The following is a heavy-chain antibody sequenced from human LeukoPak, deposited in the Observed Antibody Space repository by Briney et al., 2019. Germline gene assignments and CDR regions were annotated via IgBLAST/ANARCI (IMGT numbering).Heavy chain of an antibody. CDR3: ARWEYSNSGNGDY. CDR2: MNPNSGNT. Sequence: ASVKVSCKASGYTFTSYAMNWVRQAPGQGLEWMGWMNPNSGNTGYAQKFQGRVTITRNTSISTAYMELSSLRSEDTAVYYCARWEYSNSGNGDYWGQGTLVTVSS. D-gene: IGHD6-6*01. J-gene: IGHJ4*02. CDR1: GYTFTSYA. V-gene: IGHV1-8*03.